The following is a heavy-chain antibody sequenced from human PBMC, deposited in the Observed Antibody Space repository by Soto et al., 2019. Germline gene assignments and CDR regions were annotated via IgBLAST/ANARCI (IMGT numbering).Heavy chain of an antibody. CDR1: GFTFSSYW. D-gene: IGHD3-3*01. CDR3: ARDNDFWSGYYTSYYGMDV. J-gene: IGHJ6*02. V-gene: IGHV3-74*01. Sequence: GGSLRLSCAASGFTFSSYWMHWVRQAPGKGLVWVSRINSDGSSTSYADSVKGRFTISRDNAKNTLYLQMNSLRAEDTAVYYCARDNDFWSGYYTSYYGMDVWGQGTRSPSP. CDR2: INSDGSST.